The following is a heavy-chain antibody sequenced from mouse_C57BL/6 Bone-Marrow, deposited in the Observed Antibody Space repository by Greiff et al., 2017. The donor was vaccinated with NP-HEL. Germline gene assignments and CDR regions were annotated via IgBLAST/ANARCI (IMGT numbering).Heavy chain of an antibody. CDR2: IYPRDGST. CDR1: GYTFTDHT. J-gene: IGHJ4*01. Sequence: QVQLKESDAELVKPGASVKISCKVSGYTFTDHTIHWMKQRPEQGLEWIGYIYPRDGSTKYNEKFKGKATLTADKSSSTAYMQLNSLTSEDSAVYFCANYYGSSYEEGYYAMDYWGQGTSVTVSS. V-gene: IGHV1-78*01. CDR3: ANYYGSSYEEGYYAMDY. D-gene: IGHD1-1*01.